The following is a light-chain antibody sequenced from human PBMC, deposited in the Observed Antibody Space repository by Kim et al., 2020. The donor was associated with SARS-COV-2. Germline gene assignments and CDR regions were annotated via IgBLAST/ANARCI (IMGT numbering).Light chain of an antibody. J-gene: IGKJ4*01. Sequence: EIVMTQSPATLSVSPGARATLSCRASQSVSSNLAWYQQKAGQAPRLLIYGASTRATDIPARFSGSGSGTEFTLTISSLQSEDFAVYYCQQYNNWPPLTFGGGTKVDIK. V-gene: IGKV3-15*01. CDR3: QQYNNWPPLT. CDR1: QSVSSN. CDR2: GAS.